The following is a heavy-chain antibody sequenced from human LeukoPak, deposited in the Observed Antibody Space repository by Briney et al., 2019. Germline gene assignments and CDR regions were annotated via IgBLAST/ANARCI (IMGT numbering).Heavy chain of an antibody. CDR1: GFTFSSYA. V-gene: IGHV3-23*01. CDR2: ISGSGGST. CDR3: AKGVAFRSSSSAYYDYVWGSYRSSVGDWFDP. Sequence: GSLRLSCAASGFTFSSYAMSWVRQAPGKGLEWVSAISGSGGSTYYADSVKGRFTISRDNSKNTLYLQMNSLRAEDTAVYYCAKGVAFRSSSSAYYDYVWGSYRSSVGDWFDPWGQGTLVTVSS. D-gene: IGHD3-16*02. J-gene: IGHJ5*02.